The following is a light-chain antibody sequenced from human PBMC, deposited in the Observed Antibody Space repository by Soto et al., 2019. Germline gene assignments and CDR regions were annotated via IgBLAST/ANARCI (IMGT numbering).Light chain of an antibody. CDR2: DAS. CDR3: QQRSNWPIT. CDR1: QSFSSY. V-gene: IGKV3-11*01. Sequence: EIVLTQSPATLSLSPGERATLSRRASQSFSSYLAWYQQKPGQAPRLLIYDASNRATGIPARFSGSGSGTDFTLTISSLEPEDFAVYYCQQRSNWPITFGQGTRLEIK. J-gene: IGKJ5*01.